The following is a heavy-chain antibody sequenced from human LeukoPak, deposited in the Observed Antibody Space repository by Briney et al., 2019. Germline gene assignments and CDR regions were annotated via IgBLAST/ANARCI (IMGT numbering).Heavy chain of an antibody. D-gene: IGHD3-10*01. CDR3: ARLRVRVFIRKGHYYMDV. CDR1: GGSFSGYY. J-gene: IGHJ6*03. V-gene: IGHV4-34*01. Sequence: SETLSLTCAVYGGSFSGYYWSWIRQPPGKGLDWIGEINHSGSTNYNPSLKSRVTISVDTSKNQFSLKLSSVTAADTAVYYCARLRVRVFIRKGHYYMDVWGKGTTVTVSS. CDR2: INHSGST.